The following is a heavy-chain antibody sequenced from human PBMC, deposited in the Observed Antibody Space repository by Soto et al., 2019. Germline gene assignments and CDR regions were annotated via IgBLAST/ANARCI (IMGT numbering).Heavy chain of an antibody. V-gene: IGHV4-31*11. J-gene: IGHJ5*01. CDR3: ARGSAWSGSNWFDP. Sequence: SETLSLTCAVSGGSISSGGYSWSWIRHHPGKGLEWMGYTYHSGSTYYNPSLKSRVTMSVDTSKNQFSLKLSSVTAADTAVYYCARGSAWSGSNWFDPWGQGTLVTVSS. CDR1: GGSISSGGYS. D-gene: IGHD6-19*01. CDR2: TYHSGST.